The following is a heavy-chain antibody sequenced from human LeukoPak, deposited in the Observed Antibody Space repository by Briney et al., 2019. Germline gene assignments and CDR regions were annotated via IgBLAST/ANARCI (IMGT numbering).Heavy chain of an antibody. D-gene: IGHD1-26*01. J-gene: IGHJ4*02. V-gene: IGHV1-69*13. CDR2: IIPIFGTA. CDR1: GGTFSSYA. Sequence: EASVNVSCKASGGTFSSYAISWVRQAPGQGLEWMGGIIPIFGTANYAQKFQGRVTITADESTSTAYMELSSLRSEDTAVYYCARDAGDPVGATLFDYWGQGTLVTVSS. CDR3: ARDAGDPVGATLFDY.